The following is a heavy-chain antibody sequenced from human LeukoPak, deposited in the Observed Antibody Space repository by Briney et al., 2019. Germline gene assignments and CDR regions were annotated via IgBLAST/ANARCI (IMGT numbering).Heavy chain of an antibody. D-gene: IGHD3-10*01. CDR3: ARASSEGSGSYPNWFDP. CDR2: ISAYNGNT. V-gene: IGHV1-18*01. CDR1: GYTFTSYG. Sequence: ASVKVSCKASGYTFTSYGISWVRQAPGQGLEWMGWISAYNGNTNYAQKLQGRVTMTTDTSTSTAYMELRSLRSDDTAVYYCARASSEGSGSYPNWFDPWGQGTLVTVSS. J-gene: IGHJ5*02.